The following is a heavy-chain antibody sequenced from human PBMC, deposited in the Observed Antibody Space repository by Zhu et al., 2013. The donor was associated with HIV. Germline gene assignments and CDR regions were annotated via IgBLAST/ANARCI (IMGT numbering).Heavy chain of an antibody. J-gene: IGHJ4*02. V-gene: IGHV1-46*01. CDR2: INPSGGGT. CDR1: GYTFTSYY. CDR3: ARVGNYYDSSGPFDY. Sequence: QVQLVQSGAEVKKPGASVKVSCKASGYTFTSYYIHWVRQAPGQGLEWMGIINPSGGGTSYAQKFQGRVTMTRDTSTSTVYMELSRLRSDDTAVYYCARVGNYYDSSGPFDYWGQGTLVTVSS. D-gene: IGHD3-22*01.